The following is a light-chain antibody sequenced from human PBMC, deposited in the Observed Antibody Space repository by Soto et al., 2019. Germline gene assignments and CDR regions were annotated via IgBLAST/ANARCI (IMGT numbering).Light chain of an antibody. CDR1: QSISNN. CDR2: GAS. V-gene: IGKV3-15*01. Sequence: EIVMTQSPATLSVSPGERATLSCRASQSISNNLAWYQQKPGQAPRLLIYGASTRATGIPARFSGSGSGTKFTLTISSLQSGDFAVYYCQQYNEWPRFGQGTKLEIK. CDR3: QQYNEWPR. J-gene: IGKJ2*03.